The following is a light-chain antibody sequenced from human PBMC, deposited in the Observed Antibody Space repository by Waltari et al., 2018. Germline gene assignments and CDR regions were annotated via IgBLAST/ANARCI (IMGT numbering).Light chain of an antibody. CDR3: YAYAGTRGV. J-gene: IGLJ1*01. CDR2: EAN. Sequence: QSALTQPASVSGSPGQSITISCTGTSSDIVSYNLVSWYHQHPGKAPKLIIYEANKRPSGVSSRFSGSKSGNTASLTISGPQAEDEANYYCYAYAGTRGVFGTGTKVTVL. V-gene: IGLV2-23*01. CDR1: SSDIVSYNL.